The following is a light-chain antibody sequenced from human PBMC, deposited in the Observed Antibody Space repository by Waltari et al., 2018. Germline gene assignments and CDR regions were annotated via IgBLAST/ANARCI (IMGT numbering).Light chain of an antibody. Sequence: QSALTQPASVSGSPGQSITISCTGASSDVGGYNYVSWYQQHPGKAPKRMIYDVSNRPSGVSNRFSGSKSGNTASLTISGLQAEDEADYYCSSYTSSPLYVFGTGTKVTVL. CDR1: SSDVGGYNY. CDR3: SSYTSSPLYV. CDR2: DVS. V-gene: IGLV2-14*03. J-gene: IGLJ1*01.